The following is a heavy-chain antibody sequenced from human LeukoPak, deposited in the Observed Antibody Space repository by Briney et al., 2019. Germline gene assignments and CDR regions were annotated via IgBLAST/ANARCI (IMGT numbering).Heavy chain of an antibody. Sequence: PGGSLRLSCAASGFTFSSYAMHWVRQAPGKGLEWVAVISYDGSNKYYADSVKGRFTISRDNSKNTLYLQMNSLRAEDTAVYYCARGDTYYGMDVWGQGTAVTVSS. V-gene: IGHV3-30-3*01. CDR3: ARGDTYYGMDV. CDR1: GFTFSSYA. D-gene: IGHD2-21*01. J-gene: IGHJ6*02. CDR2: ISYDGSNK.